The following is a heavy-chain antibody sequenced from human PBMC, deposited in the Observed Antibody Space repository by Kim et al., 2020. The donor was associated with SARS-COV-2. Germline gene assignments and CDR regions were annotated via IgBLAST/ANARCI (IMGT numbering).Heavy chain of an antibody. J-gene: IGHJ4*02. D-gene: IGHD3-22*01. CDR3: GRGPIPSGHCDY. V-gene: IGHV4-34*01. Sequence: PSLKRRVTISVDTAKNQLSLKVNFVTAADTAVYYCGRGPIPSGHCDYWGQGILVTVSS.